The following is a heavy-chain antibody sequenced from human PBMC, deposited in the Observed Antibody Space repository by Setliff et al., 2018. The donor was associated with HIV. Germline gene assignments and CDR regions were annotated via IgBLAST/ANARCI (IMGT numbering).Heavy chain of an antibody. CDR2: ISPHSGGT. V-gene: IGHV1-2*02. D-gene: IGHD3-22*01. CDR3: ARGAYYYDTSGYPRDPFDL. Sequence: ASVKVSCKASGYTFTGFYIYWVRQAPGQGLEWMGWISPHSGGTNYTQKFQGRVTMTRDTSISTASMELSRLRSDDTAVYYCARGAYYYDTSGYPRDPFDLWGQGTMVT. CDR1: GYTFTGFY. J-gene: IGHJ3*01.